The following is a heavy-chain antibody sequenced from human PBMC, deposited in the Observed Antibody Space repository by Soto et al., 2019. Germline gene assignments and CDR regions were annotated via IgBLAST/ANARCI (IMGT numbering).Heavy chain of an antibody. CDR2: ISADNHNT. D-gene: IGHD3-22*01. CDR3: ARESRNYDALDY. V-gene: IGHV1-18*01. CDR1: GYTFTSYV. Sequence: QVQLMQSGLEVKRPGASVKVSCKTSGYTFTSYVISWVCQAPGHGLEWMGWISADNHNTNVAQNFQGRVTLTTDTSTTTVFMELRNLRSDDTAVYYCARESRNYDALDYWGQGTLVTVSS. J-gene: IGHJ4*02.